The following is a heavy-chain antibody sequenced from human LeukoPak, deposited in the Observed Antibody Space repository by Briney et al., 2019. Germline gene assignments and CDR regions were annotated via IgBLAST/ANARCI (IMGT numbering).Heavy chain of an antibody. CDR2: IYYSGST. D-gene: IGHD4-23*01. J-gene: IGHJ5*02. Sequence: SQTLSLTCTASGGSISSGGYYWSWIRQHPGKGLEWIGYIYYSGSTYYNPSLKSRVTISVDTSKNQFSLKLSSVTAADTAVYYCARDHYGGNSGWFDPWGQGTLVTVSS. CDR3: ARDHYGGNSGWFDP. CDR1: GGSISSGGYY. V-gene: IGHV4-31*03.